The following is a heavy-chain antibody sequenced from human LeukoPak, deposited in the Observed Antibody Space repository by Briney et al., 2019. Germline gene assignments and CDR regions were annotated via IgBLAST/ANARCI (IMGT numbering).Heavy chain of an antibody. D-gene: IGHD3-3*01. V-gene: IGHV1-2*02. CDR1: GYTFTGYY. CDR3: ARVDYDFWSGYLNWFDP. J-gene: IGHJ5*02. Sequence: ASVKVSCKASGYTFTGYYMHWVRQAPGQGLEWMGWINPNSGGTNYAQKFQGRVTMTRDTSISTAYMELSRLRSDDTAVYYCARVDYDFWSGYLNWFDPWGQGTLVTVSS. CDR2: INPNSGGT.